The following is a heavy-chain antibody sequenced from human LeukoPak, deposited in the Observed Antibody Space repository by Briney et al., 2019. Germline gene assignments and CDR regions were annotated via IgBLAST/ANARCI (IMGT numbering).Heavy chain of an antibody. V-gene: IGHV1-69*04. CDR1: GGTFSSYA. CDR3: ARDRVVVVVAATRRAYYFDY. Sequence: GASVKVSCKASGGTFSSYAISWVRQAPGQGLEWMGRIIPIPGIANYAQKFQGRVTITADKSTSTAYMELSSLRSEDTAVYYCARDRVVVVVAATRRAYYFDYWGQGTLVTVSS. CDR2: IIPIPGIA. D-gene: IGHD2-15*01. J-gene: IGHJ4*02.